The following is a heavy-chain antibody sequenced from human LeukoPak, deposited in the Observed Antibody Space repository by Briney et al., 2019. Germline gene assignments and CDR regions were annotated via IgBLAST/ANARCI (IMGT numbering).Heavy chain of an antibody. V-gene: IGHV1-2*02. J-gene: IGHJ4*02. CDR2: INPNSGGT. CDR3: ARVLKYYYDSSGWDY. Sequence: ASVKVSCKASGYTFTGYYMHWVRQAPGQGLEWMGWINPNSGGTNYAQKFQGRVTMTRETSISTAYMELSRLRSDDTAVYYCARVLKYYYDSSGWDYWGQGTLVTVSS. D-gene: IGHD3-22*01. CDR1: GYTFTGYY.